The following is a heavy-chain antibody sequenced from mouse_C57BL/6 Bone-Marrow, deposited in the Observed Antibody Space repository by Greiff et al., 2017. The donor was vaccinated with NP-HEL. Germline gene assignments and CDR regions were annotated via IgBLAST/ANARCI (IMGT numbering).Heavy chain of an antibody. Sequence: EVQLQHSGAELVRPGASVKLSCTASGFNIKDDYMHWVKQRPEQGLEWIGWIDPENGDTEYASKFQGKATITADTSSNTAYLQLSSLTSEDTAVYYCTPYYYGSEYFDVWGTGTTVTVSS. D-gene: IGHD1-1*01. V-gene: IGHV14-4*01. J-gene: IGHJ1*03. CDR2: IDPENGDT. CDR1: GFNIKDDY. CDR3: TPYYYGSEYFDV.